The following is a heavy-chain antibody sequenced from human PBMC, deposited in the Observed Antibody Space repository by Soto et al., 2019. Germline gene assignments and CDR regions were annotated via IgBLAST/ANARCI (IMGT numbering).Heavy chain of an antibody. CDR1: GFTFSSYG. V-gene: IGHV3-33*01. CDR3: ASGYGSGSYYAKPPIDY. J-gene: IGHJ4*02. D-gene: IGHD3-10*01. CDR2: IWYDGSNK. Sequence: GGSLRLSCAASGFTFSSYGMHWVRQAPGKGLEWVAVIWYDGSNKYYADSVKGRFTISRDNSKNTLYLQMNSLRAEDTAVYYCASGYGSGSYYAKPPIDYWGQGTLVTVSS.